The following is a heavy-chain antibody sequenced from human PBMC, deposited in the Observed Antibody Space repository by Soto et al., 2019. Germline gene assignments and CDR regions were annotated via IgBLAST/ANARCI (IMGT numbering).Heavy chain of an antibody. CDR1: GFSVTTSGAS. J-gene: IGHJ6*01. Sequence: QITLKESGPPLVKSTQTLTLTCTFSGFSVTTSGASVAWIRQPPGKALEWLALIYWDDDKRYSPSLKTRLSITKDTSKNQVVLTMTNLDPVDTATYYCAHASTSHHQAMDVW. CDR2: IYWDDDK. V-gene: IGHV2-5*02. CDR3: AHASTSHHQAMDV. D-gene: IGHD2-2*01.